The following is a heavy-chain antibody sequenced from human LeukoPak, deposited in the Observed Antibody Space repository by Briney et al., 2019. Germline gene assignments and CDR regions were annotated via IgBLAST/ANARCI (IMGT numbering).Heavy chain of an antibody. CDR3: ARANTCSGGTCYSMGPDDY. V-gene: IGHV1-8*01. D-gene: IGHD2-15*01. CDR2: MNPNSGNT. Sequence: GASVTVSCKASGYTFTSYDINWVRQATGQGLEWMGWMNPNSGNTGYAQKFQGRITMTRTTSISTAYMELSSLRSEDTAVYYCARANTCSGGTCYSMGPDDYWGQGTLVTVSS. J-gene: IGHJ4*02. CDR1: GYTFTSYD.